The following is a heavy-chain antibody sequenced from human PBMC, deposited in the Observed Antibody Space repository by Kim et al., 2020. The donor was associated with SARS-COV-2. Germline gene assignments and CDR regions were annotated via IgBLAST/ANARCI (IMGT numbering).Heavy chain of an antibody. J-gene: IGHJ4*02. CDR1: GFTFSSYS. CDR3: ARGRDIVATTLPVNFDY. D-gene: IGHD5-12*01. CDR2: ISSSSSTI. V-gene: IGHV3-48*02. Sequence: GGSLRLSCAASGFTFSSYSMNWVRQAPGKGLEWVSYISSSSSTIYYADSVKGRFTISRDNAKNSLYLQMNSLRDEDTAVYYCARGRDIVATTLPVNFDYWGQGTLVTVSS.